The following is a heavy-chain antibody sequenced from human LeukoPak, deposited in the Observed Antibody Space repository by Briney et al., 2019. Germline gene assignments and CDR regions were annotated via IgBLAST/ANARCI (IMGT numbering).Heavy chain of an antibody. CDR2: IYYSGST. D-gene: IGHD5-12*01. V-gene: IGHV4-31*03. Sequence: SETLSLTCTVSGGSVSSGSYYWSWIRQHPGKGLEWIGYIYYSGSTYYNPSLKSRVTISVDTSKNQFSLKLSSVTAADTAVYYCARERGYGDYPELYFDYWGQGTLVTVSS. J-gene: IGHJ4*02. CDR1: GGSVSSGSYY. CDR3: ARERGYGDYPELYFDY.